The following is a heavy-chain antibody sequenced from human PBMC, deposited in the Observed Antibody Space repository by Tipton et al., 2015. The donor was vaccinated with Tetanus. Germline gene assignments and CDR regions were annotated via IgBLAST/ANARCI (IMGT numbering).Heavy chain of an antibody. Sequence: TLSLTCTVSGGSITNGGYYWSWIRQPPGKGLEWIGYIYYSGNPNYNPSLKSRVTISVDTSRNQFPFSLKLSSVTVADTAVYYCAKIPPASGAARPNWFDPWGQGTLVTVSS. D-gene: IGHD6-6*01. CDR2: IYYSGNP. CDR1: GGSITNGGYY. V-gene: IGHV4-61*08. J-gene: IGHJ5*02. CDR3: AKIPPASGAARPNWFDP.